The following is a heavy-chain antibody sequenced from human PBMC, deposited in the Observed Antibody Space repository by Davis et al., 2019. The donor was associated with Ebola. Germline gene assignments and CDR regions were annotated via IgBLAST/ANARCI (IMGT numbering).Heavy chain of an antibody. V-gene: IGHV2-70*11. CDR3: ARTRGYSGFFGDYYSYGMDV. Sequence: PGPTLVTPTQTLTLTCTFSGFSLSTSGMCVSWLRQPPGKALAWLARLDCHDDNHYATSLKTRLTISKDTSKNQVILTMTNMDPVDIATYYCARTRGYSGFFGDYYSYGMDVWGQGTTVTVSS. CDR2: LDCHDDN. D-gene: IGHD5-12*01. CDR1: GFSLSTSGMC. J-gene: IGHJ6*02.